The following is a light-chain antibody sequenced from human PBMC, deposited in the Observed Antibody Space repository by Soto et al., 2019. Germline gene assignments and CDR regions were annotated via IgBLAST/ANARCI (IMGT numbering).Light chain of an antibody. CDR2: KAS. CDR3: QQYSTYSRA. V-gene: IGKV1-5*03. CDR1: QNINDL. Sequence: IQMTQSPSTLSASVGDRVTITCRASQNINDLLAWYQQKPGKAPNLLIYKASSLESGVPSRFSGSGYGTEFTLTISSLQPDDFATFYCQQYSTYSRAFGQGTKVDIK. J-gene: IGKJ1*01.